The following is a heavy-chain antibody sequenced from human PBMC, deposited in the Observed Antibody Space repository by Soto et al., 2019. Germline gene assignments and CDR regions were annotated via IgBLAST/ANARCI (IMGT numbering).Heavy chain of an antibody. CDR3: ERVAESGTYPYYFDY. J-gene: IGHJ4*02. CDR1: GCTFSSYA. V-gene: IGHV3-30-3*01. CDR2: ISNDGSNK. D-gene: IGHD1-26*01. Sequence: GGSLRLSCAASGCTFSSYAMHWVRQAPGKGLEWVAVISNDGSNKYYADSVKGRFTISRDNSKNTLYLQMNRLRAEDTAVYYCERVAESGTYPYYFDYWGQGPLVTVFS.